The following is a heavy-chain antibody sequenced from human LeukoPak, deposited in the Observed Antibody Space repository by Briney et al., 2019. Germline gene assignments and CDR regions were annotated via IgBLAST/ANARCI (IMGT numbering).Heavy chain of an antibody. D-gene: IGHD2/OR15-2a*01. CDR3: SPDCAGSTTCYRNYHI. CDR1: GIAFNEAW. V-gene: IGHV3-15*01. Sequence: GGSLRLSCAASGIAFNEAWMTWVRQPPGKGLEWVGRIKTKIHGGTSDYAAPVKGRFTISRDDSKNTLYLEMNGLRSEDTGFYYCSPDCAGSTTCYRNYHIWGQGTMVSVSS. CDR2: IKTKIHGGTS. J-gene: IGHJ3*02.